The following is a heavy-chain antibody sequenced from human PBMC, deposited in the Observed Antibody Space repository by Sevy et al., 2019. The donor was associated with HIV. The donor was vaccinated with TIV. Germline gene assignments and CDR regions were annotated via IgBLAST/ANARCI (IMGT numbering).Heavy chain of an antibody. V-gene: IGHV3-21*01. CDR1: GFTFSSYS. CDR3: ARDRGIAVATDAFDI. Sequence: GGSLRLSCAASGFTFSSYSMNWVRQAPGKGLEWVPSISSSSSYIYYADSVKGQFTISRDNAKNSLYLQMNSLRAEDTAVYYCARDRGIAVATDAFDIWGQGTMVTVSS. D-gene: IGHD6-19*01. CDR2: ISSSSSYI. J-gene: IGHJ3*02.